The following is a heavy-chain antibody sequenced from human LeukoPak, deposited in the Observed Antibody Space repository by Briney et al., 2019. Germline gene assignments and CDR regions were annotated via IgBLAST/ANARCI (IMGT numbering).Heavy chain of an antibody. CDR1: GFSFSNYW. CDR3: ARLVGDVTTWDC. Sequence: GGYLRLSCTASGFSFSNYWMSWVRQAPGKGLEWVASIKQDESEKYYVDSVKGRFTTSRDNAKSSLYLQMNALRGKDTAVYYCARLVGDVTTWDCWGQGTLVTVSS. V-gene: IGHV3-7*03. D-gene: IGHD1-26*01. J-gene: IGHJ4*02. CDR2: IKQDESEK.